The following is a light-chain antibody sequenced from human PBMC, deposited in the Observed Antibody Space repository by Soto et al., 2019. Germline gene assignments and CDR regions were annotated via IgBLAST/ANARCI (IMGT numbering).Light chain of an antibody. CDR1: TSNIGENT. Sequence: QSMLTQPPSVSGTLGQGVTISCSGSTSNIGENTVAWFQQLPGTAPKVLIYVTDRRPSGVPDRFSGSKSGTSAYLAISGLQSEDEADYYCAAWDVTLNGHVFGTGTKLTVL. J-gene: IGLJ1*01. V-gene: IGLV1-44*01. CDR2: VTD. CDR3: AAWDVTLNGHV.